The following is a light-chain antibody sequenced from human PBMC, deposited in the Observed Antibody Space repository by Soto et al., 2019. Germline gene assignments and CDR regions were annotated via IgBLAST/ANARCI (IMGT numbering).Light chain of an antibody. CDR1: QGIRND. CDR3: QQYNSYSGT. J-gene: IGKJ1*01. CDR2: DAS. V-gene: IGKV1-17*01. Sequence: DIQMTQSPSSLSASVGDRVTITFRASQGIRNDLSWYQQKPGKAPKLLIYDASSLESGVPSRFSGSGSGTEFTLTISSLQPDDFATYYCQQYNSYSGTFGQGTKVDIK.